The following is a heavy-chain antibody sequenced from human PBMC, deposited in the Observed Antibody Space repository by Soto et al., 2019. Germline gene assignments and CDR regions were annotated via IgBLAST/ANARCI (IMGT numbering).Heavy chain of an antibody. D-gene: IGHD3-3*01. CDR2: INHSGST. Sequence: PSETLSLTCAVYGGSFSGYYWSWIRQPPGKGLEWIGEINHSGSTNYNPSLKSRVTISVDTSKSQFSLKLSSVTAADTAVYYCARATYYDFWSGSDFDYWGQGTLVTVSS. CDR3: ARATYYDFWSGSDFDY. J-gene: IGHJ4*02. V-gene: IGHV4-34*01. CDR1: GGSFSGYY.